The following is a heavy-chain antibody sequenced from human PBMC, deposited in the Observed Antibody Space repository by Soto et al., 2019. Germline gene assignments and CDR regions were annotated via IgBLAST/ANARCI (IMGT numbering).Heavy chain of an antibody. J-gene: IGHJ4*02. V-gene: IGHV3-48*01. D-gene: IGHD3-22*01. Sequence: PGGSLRLSCAASGFTFSSYSMNWVRQAPGKGLEWVSYISSSSSTIYYAGSVKGRFTISRDNAKNSLYLQMNSLRAEDTAVYYCARGLAYYYDSGGYYWGQGTLVTVSS. CDR1: GFTFSSYS. CDR2: ISSSSSTI. CDR3: ARGLAYYYDSGGYY.